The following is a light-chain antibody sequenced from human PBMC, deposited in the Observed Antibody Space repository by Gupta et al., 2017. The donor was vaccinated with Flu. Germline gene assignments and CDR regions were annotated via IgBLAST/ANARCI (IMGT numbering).Light chain of an antibody. V-gene: IGLV1-40*01. CDR2: GNS. CDR3: QSYDSSLSGYYV. Sequence: QSVLTQPPSVSVAPGQRVTISCTGSISNIGAGYDVHWYQQLPGTAPKLLIYGNSNRPSGVPDRFSGSKSGTSASLAITGLQAEDEADYYCQSYDSSLSGYYVFGTGTKVTVL. CDR1: ISNIGAGYD. J-gene: IGLJ1*01.